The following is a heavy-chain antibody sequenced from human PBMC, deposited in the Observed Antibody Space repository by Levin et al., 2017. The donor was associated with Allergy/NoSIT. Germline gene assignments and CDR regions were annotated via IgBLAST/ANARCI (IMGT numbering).Heavy chain of an antibody. V-gene: IGHV3-9*01. CDR3: VKGGYMEWFGGTHNCFDF. D-gene: IGHD3-16*01. J-gene: IGHJ5*01. Sequence: PGGSLRLSCAASGFRFDDYAMQWVRQTPGKGLEWVAGINWNSQRIRYADSVKGRFTISRDNAKNSLHLEMNSLRREATAFYYCVKGGYMEWFGGTHNCFDFWGQGILVTVSS. CDR1: GFRFDDYA. CDR2: INWNSQRI.